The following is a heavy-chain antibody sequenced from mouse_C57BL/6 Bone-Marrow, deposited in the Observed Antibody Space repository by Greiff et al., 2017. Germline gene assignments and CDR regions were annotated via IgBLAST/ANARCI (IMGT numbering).Heavy chain of an antibody. J-gene: IGHJ4*01. CDR3: TKGETTVVAQYYYAMDY. V-gene: IGHV1-26*01. CDR2: INPNNGGT. D-gene: IGHD1-1*01. Sequence: VQLQQSGPELVKPGASVKISCKASGYTFTDYYMNWVKQSHGKSLEWIGDINPNNGGTSYTQTFKGQATLPVDKSSHPSYIELRRLTSEDSAVYYCTKGETTVVAQYYYAMDYWGQGTSGTVSS. CDR1: GYTFTDYY.